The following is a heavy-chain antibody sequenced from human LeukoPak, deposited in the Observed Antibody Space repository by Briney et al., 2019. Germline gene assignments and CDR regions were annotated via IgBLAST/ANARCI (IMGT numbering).Heavy chain of an antibody. CDR3: ARKLVVPAATLYYYYYYMDV. Sequence: QSGRSLRLSCAASGFTFSSYAMHWVRQAPGKGLEWVAVISYDGSNKYYADSVKGRFTISRDSPKNTLYLQMNSLRAEDTAVYYCARKLVVPAATLYYYYYYMDVWGKGTTVTVSS. J-gene: IGHJ6*03. D-gene: IGHD2-2*01. V-gene: IGHV3-30*01. CDR1: GFTFSSYA. CDR2: ISYDGSNK.